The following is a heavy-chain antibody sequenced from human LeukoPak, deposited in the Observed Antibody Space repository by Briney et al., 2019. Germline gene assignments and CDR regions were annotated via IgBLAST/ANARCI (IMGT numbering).Heavy chain of an antibody. V-gene: IGHV4-59*11. D-gene: IGHD6-13*01. CDR3: ARVVVAAAGSIRVFDY. CDR2: IYYSGST. CDR1: GGPISSHY. Sequence: SETLSLTRTVSGGPISSHYWSWIRQPPGKGLEWIGYIYYSGSTNYNPSLKSRVTISVDTSKNQFSLKLSSVTAADTAVYYWARVVVAAAGSIRVFDYWGQGTLVTVSS. J-gene: IGHJ4*02.